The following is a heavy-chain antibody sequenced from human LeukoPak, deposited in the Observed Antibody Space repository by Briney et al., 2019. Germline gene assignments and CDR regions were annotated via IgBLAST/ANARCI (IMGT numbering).Heavy chain of an antibody. CDR3: ARFGEAVAGTNWFDP. D-gene: IGHD6-19*01. Sequence: ESGGSLRLSCAASGFPFSSYGMHWVRQAPGKGLEWVAVISYDGSNKYYADSVKGRFTISRDNSKNTLYLQMNSLRAEDTAVYYCARFGEAVAGTNWFDPWGQGTLVTVSS. V-gene: IGHV3-30*03. CDR2: ISYDGSNK. J-gene: IGHJ5*02. CDR1: GFPFSSYG.